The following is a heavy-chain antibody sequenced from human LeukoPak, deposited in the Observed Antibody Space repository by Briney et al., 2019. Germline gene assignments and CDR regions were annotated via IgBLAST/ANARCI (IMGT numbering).Heavy chain of an antibody. CDR2: IDPSDSYT. D-gene: IGHD3-22*01. CDR1: GYSFTSYW. Sequence: GESLKISFKGSGYSFTSYWISWVRQMPGKGLEWMGRIDPSDSYTNYSPSFQGHVSISADKSNSTAYLQWSSLKASDTAMYYCARVPKSNYDSSGYSDYWGQGTLVTVSS. J-gene: IGHJ4*02. V-gene: IGHV5-10-1*01. CDR3: ARVPKSNYDSSGYSDY.